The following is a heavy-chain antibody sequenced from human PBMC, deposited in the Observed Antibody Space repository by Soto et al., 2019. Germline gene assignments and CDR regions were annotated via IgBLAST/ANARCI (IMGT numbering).Heavy chain of an antibody. CDR3: ARVADGSNFWDYFDY. D-gene: IGHD3-3*01. CDR1: GFTVSSNY. Sequence: EVQLVETGGGLIQPGGSLRLSCAASGFTVSSNYMSWVHQAPGKGLEWVSVIYSGGSTYYADSVKGRFTISRDNSKNTLFLQMNSLRAEDTAVYYCARVADGSNFWDYFDYWGQGTLVTVSS. V-gene: IGHV3-53*02. CDR2: IYSGGST. J-gene: IGHJ4*02.